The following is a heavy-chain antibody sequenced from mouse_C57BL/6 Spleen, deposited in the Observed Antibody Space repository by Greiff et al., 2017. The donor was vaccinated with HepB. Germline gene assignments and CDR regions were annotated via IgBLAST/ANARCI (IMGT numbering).Heavy chain of an antibody. Sequence: QVQLQQSGAELARPGASVKLSCKASGYTFTSYGISWVKQRTGQGLEWIGEIYPRSGNTYYNEKFKGKATLTADKSSSTAYIELRSLTSEDSAVYFCARRPFPYEGGDYFDYWGQGTTLTVSS. J-gene: IGHJ2*01. V-gene: IGHV1-81*01. D-gene: IGHD2-3*01. CDR1: GYTFTSYG. CDR2: IYPRSGNT. CDR3: ARRPFPYEGGDYFDY.